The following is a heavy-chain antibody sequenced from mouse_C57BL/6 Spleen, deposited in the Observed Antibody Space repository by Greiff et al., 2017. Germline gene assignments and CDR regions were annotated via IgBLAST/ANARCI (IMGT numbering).Heavy chain of an antibody. CDR1: GYTFTSYW. CDR2: IHPNSGST. Sequence: QVQLQQPGAELVKPGASVKLSCKASGYTFTSYWMHWVKQRPGQGLEWIGMIHPNSGSTNYNEKFKSKATLTVDKSSSTAYMQLSSLTSEDSAVYNCARSGNYYVSSFCFDYWGQGTTLTVSS. CDR3: ARSGNYYVSSFCFDY. D-gene: IGHD1-1*01. V-gene: IGHV1-64*01. J-gene: IGHJ2*01.